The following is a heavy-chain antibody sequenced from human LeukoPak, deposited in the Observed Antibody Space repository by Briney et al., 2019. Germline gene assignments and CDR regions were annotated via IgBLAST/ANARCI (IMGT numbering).Heavy chain of an antibody. Sequence: ASVKVSCKASGYTFTSYYMHWVRQAPGQGLEWMGIINPSGGSTSYAQKFQGRVTMTRDMSTSTVYMELSSLRSEDTAVYYCARRSGYDLGDYYFDYWGQGTLVTVSS. J-gene: IGHJ4*02. V-gene: IGHV1-46*01. CDR2: INPSGGST. D-gene: IGHD5-12*01. CDR1: GYTFTSYY. CDR3: ARRSGYDLGDYYFDY.